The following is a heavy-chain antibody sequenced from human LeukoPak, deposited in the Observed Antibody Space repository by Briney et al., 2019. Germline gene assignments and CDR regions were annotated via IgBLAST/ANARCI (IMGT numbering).Heavy chain of an antibody. CDR1: GFTFSSYW. V-gene: IGHV3-74*01. D-gene: IGHD3-9*01. CDR2: INSDGSST. CDR3: ARDRANYDILTGPNWFDP. Sequence: PGGSLRLSCAASGFTFSSYWMHWVRQAPGKGLVWVSRINSDGSSTSYADSVKGRFTISRDNAKNTLYLQMNSLRAEDTAVYYCARDRANYDILTGPNWFDPWCQGTLVTVSS. J-gene: IGHJ5*02.